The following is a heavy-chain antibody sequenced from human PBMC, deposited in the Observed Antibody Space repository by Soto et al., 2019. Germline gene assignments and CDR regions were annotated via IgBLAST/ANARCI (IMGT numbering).Heavy chain of an antibody. V-gene: IGHV4-59*08. CDR1: GGSISSYD. J-gene: IGHJ5*02. D-gene: IGHD2-2*01. CDR2: IYYTGNT. CDR3: ARIIGYCSSTSCLPRFDP. Sequence: SETLSLTCTVSGGSISSYDLSWIRQPPGKGLEWIGNIYYTGNTKYNPSLKSRVTISVDTSKNQFSLKLSSMTAADTAVYYCARIIGYCSSTSCLPRFDPWGQGTLVTVSS.